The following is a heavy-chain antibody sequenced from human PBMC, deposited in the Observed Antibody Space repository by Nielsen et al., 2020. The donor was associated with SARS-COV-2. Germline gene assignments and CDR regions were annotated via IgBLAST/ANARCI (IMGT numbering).Heavy chain of an antibody. CDR3: ARAQTMIVVVTHFDY. CDR2: IYYSGST. Sequence: SETLSLTCTVSGCSISSGGYYWSWIRQHPGKGLEWIGYIYYSGSTYYNPSLKSRVTISVDTSKNQFSLKLSSVTAADTAVYYCARAQTMIVVVTHFDYWGQGTLVTVSS. V-gene: IGHV4-31*03. J-gene: IGHJ4*02. D-gene: IGHD3-22*01. CDR1: GCSISSGGYY.